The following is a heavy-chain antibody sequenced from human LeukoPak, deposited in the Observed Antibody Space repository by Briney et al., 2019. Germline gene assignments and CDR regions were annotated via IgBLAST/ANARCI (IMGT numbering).Heavy chain of an antibody. Sequence: PGGSLRLSCAASGFTVSGNYMSWVRQAPGKGLEWVANIKQDGSEKYNVDSVKGRFTISRDNAKNSLYLQMTSLRAEDTAVYYCARVAPFPYSSSWLPYYYYYGMDVWGQGTTVTVSS. CDR1: GFTVSGNY. CDR3: ARVAPFPYSSSWLPYYYYYGMDV. CDR2: IKQDGSEK. D-gene: IGHD6-13*01. V-gene: IGHV3-7*01. J-gene: IGHJ6*02.